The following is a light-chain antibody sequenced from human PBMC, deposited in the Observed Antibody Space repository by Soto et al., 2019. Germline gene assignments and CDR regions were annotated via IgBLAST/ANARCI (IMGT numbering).Light chain of an antibody. V-gene: IGKV1-5*01. Sequence: DIPMTQSPSSLSASVGARVTITCRASQSISSWLAWYQQKPGKAPKLLIFDAFSLASGVPSRFSGSRSGTEFTLTISILQPDDYATYYCQQYNSYSPLTFGGGTKVDMK. CDR2: DAF. J-gene: IGKJ4*01. CDR1: QSISSW. CDR3: QQYNSYSPLT.